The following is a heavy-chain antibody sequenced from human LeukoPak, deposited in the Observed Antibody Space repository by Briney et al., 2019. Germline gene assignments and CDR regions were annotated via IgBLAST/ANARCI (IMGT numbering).Heavy chain of an antibody. J-gene: IGHJ4*02. V-gene: IGHV4-59*08. CDR2: IYYSGST. CDR1: GGSISSYY. D-gene: IGHD3-10*01. Sequence: SETLSLTCTVSGGSISSYYWSWIRQPPGKGLEWIGYIYYSGSTYYNPSLKSRVTISVDTSKNQFSLKLSSVTAADTAVYYCARHFKSRVLGTFDYWGQGTLVTVSS. CDR3: ARHFKSRVLGTFDY.